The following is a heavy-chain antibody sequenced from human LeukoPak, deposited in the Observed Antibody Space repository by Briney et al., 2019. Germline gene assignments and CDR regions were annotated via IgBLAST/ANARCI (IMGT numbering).Heavy chain of an antibody. CDR2: INPNSGDT. CDR1: GYTFTGYY. CDR3: ATEGYSGGWKNLDY. D-gene: IGHD6-19*01. J-gene: IGHJ4*02. Sequence: GASVKVSCKASGYTFTGYYIHWVRQAPGQGLEWMGWINPNSGDTKYAQKFQGRVTVTRDTSIGTAYMELSRLTSDDTAVYYCATEGYSGGWKNLDYWGQGTLVTVAS. V-gene: IGHV1-2*02.